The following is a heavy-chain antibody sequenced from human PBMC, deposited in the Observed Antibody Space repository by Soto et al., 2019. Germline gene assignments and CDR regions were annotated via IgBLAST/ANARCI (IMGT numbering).Heavy chain of an antibody. J-gene: IGHJ3*02. Sequence: SETLSLTXAVSGGSISSSNYYWGWIRQPPGKGLEWIGSIYYSGSTSYNSSLKSRVTISVDTSKNQFSLRLSSVTAADTAVYYCASPTLGAFDIWGQGTMVTVSS. CDR3: ASPTLGAFDI. V-gene: IGHV4-39*01. CDR2: IYYSGST. CDR1: GGSISSSNYY. D-gene: IGHD3-16*01.